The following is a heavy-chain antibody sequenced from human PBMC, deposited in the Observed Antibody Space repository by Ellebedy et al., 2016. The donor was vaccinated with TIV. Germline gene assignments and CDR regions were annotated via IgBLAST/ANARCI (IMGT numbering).Heavy chain of an antibody. Sequence: GESLKISCAASGFTFKNYGVHWVRQSPGKGLEWVAVISNDGSHKYYADSVKGRFTISRDNSKKTLHLQMDSLRTEDTAVYYCAKDSQPLHLGELILQWGQGTLVTVSS. CDR3: AKDSQPLHLGELILQ. CDR1: GFTFKNYG. D-gene: IGHD3-16*01. J-gene: IGHJ4*02. V-gene: IGHV3-30*18. CDR2: ISNDGSHK.